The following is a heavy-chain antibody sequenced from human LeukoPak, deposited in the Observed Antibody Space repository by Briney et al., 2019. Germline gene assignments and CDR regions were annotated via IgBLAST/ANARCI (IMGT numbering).Heavy chain of an antibody. V-gene: IGHV4-4*07. CDR3: ARGLSSGSRPLYYYYYYGMDV. D-gene: IGHD3-10*01. CDR1: GGSISSYY. J-gene: IGHJ6*02. Sequence: PSETLSLTCTVSGGSISSYYWSWIRQLAGKGVEWIGRIYTSGSTNYNPSLKSRVTMSVDTSKNQFSLKLSSVTAADTAVYYCARGLSSGSRPLYYYYYYGMDVWGQGTTVTVSS. CDR2: IYTSGST.